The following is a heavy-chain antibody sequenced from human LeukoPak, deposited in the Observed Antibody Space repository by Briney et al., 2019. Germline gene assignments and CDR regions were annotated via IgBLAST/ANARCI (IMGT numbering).Heavy chain of an antibody. CDR1: EFTVSRNY. D-gene: IGHD5-24*01. J-gene: IGHJ4*02. CDR2: IFSNGDT. V-gene: IGHV3-53*01. CDR3: TRDQMNY. Sequence: GESLRLSYTASEFTVSRNYMLWVRQAPGKGLEWVSLIFSNGDTHYADSVKGRFTISRDTSKNTVSLQMNSLRVEDTAMYYCTRDQMNYWGQGTLVTVSS.